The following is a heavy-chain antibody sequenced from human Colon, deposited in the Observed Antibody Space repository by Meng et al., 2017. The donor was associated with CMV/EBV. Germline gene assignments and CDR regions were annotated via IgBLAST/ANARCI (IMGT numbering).Heavy chain of an antibody. Sequence: SCAASGFTFSSYAMSWVRQAPGKGLEWVSAISGSGGSTYYADSVKGRFTISRDNSKNTLYLQMNSLRAEDTAVYYCVREVVPPRRLDVWGQGTTVTVSS. D-gene: IGHD1-26*01. J-gene: IGHJ6*02. CDR1: GFTFSSYA. CDR2: ISGSGGST. CDR3: VREVVPPRRLDV. V-gene: IGHV3-23*01.